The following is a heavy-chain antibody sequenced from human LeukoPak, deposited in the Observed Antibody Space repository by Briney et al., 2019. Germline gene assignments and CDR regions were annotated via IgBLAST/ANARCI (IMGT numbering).Heavy chain of an antibody. CDR3: AKFRGAAALTFFDY. J-gene: IGHJ4*02. CDR1: GFTFSSYA. V-gene: IGHV3-23*01. D-gene: IGHD2-2*01. Sequence: TGGSLRLSCAASGFTFSSYAMSWVRQAPRKGLEWVSAISGSGGSTYYADSVKGRFTISRDNSKNTLYLQMNSLRAEDTAVYYCAKFRGAAALTFFDYWGQGTLVTVSS. CDR2: ISGSGGST.